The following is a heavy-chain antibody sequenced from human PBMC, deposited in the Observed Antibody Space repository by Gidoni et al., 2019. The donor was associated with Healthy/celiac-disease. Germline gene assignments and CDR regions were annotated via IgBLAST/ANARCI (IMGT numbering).Heavy chain of an antibody. D-gene: IGHD1-1*01. V-gene: IGHV5-51*01. Sequence: EVQLVQSGAEGKKPGESLKISCKGSGYSFTTYWIGWVRQMPGKGLEWMGIIYPGDSDTRYSPSFQGQVTISADKSISNAYLQWSSLKASDTAMYYCARQGTTGTIFYYYYGMDVWGQGTTVTVSS. CDR3: ARQGTTGTIFYYYYGMDV. J-gene: IGHJ6*02. CDR1: GYSFTTYW. CDR2: IYPGDSDT.